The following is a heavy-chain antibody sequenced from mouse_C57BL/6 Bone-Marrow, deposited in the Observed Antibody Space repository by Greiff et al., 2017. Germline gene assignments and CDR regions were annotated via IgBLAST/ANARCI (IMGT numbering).Heavy chain of an antibody. Sequence: VQLQQSGAELARPGASVKLSCKASGYTFTSYGISWVKQRTGQGLEWIGEIYPRSGNTYYNEKFKGKATLTVDKSSSTAYMELRSLTSEDSAVYFCARYGNYWYFDVWGTGTTVTVSA. CDR3: ARYGNYWYFDV. J-gene: IGHJ1*03. D-gene: IGHD2-1*01. CDR1: GYTFTSYG. CDR2: IYPRSGNT. V-gene: IGHV1-81*01.